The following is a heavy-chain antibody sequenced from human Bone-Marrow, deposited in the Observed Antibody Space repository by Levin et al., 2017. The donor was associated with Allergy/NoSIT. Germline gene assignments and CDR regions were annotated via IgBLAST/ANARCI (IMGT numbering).Heavy chain of an antibody. D-gene: IGHD4-17*01. Sequence: GGSLRLSCATSGFIFSSSWMHWARQAPGKGLVWVSRINSDGSSTLYADSVKGRFTISRDNAKNTLYLQMNSLKAEDTAVYYCARVAHYGDYLGQIDYWGQGTLVTVSS. V-gene: IGHV3-74*01. J-gene: IGHJ4*02. CDR2: INSDGSST. CDR1: GFIFSSSW. CDR3: ARVAHYGDYLGQIDY.